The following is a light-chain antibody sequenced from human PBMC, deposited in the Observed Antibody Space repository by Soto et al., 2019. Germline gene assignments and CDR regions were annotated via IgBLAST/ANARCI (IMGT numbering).Light chain of an antibody. CDR1: SSDVGGYNY. CDR2: DVN. CDR3: NSYGGTNNYVV. Sequence: QSVLTQPPSASGSPGQSVTISCTGTSSDVGGYNYVSWYRQHPGKAPQLIIYDVNKRPSGVPDRFSGSKSGNTASPTVSGLQAEDEADYFCNSYGGTNNYVVFGGGTKLTVL. J-gene: IGLJ2*01. V-gene: IGLV2-8*01.